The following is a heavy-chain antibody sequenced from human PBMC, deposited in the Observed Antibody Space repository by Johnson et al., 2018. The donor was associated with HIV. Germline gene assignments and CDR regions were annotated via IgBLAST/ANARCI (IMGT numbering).Heavy chain of an antibody. CDR1: GFTFNVHR. Sequence: VQLVESGGGLVQSRRSLRLSCAASGFTFNVHRMNWVRQAPGKGLEWVSVIYGGGSTYYADSVKGRFTISRANSKNTLYLQMNSLRAEDTAVYYCARADITYSYYDSSGYYYHDAFDIWGQGTMVTVSS. V-gene: IGHV3-66*02. D-gene: IGHD3-22*01. CDR3: ARADITYSYYDSSGYYYHDAFDI. CDR2: IYGGGST. J-gene: IGHJ3*02.